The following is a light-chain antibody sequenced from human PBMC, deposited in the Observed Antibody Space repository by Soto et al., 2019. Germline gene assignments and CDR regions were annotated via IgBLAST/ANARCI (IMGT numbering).Light chain of an antibody. CDR3: QQYGPLSLMFT. V-gene: IGKV3-20*01. CDR1: QSVTSDF. CDR2: GAS. J-gene: IGKJ2*01. Sequence: EIVLTQSPGTLSLSPGERATLSCRASQSVTSDFLAWYQQKPGQAPRLLIYGASTRAAGVPDRFSGRGSGTDFTLTITRLETEELAVYYCQQYGPLSLMFTFAQGTKRGV.